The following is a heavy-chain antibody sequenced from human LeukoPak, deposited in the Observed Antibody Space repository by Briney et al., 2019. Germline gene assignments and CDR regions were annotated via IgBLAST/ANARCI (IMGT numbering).Heavy chain of an antibody. CDR2: INAYNGNT. CDR1: GCTLTSYG. D-gene: IGHD3-16*01. V-gene: IGHV1-18*01. Sequence: ASVKVSCKASGCTLTSYGITWVRQAPGQGLEWMGWINAYNGNTNYAQKLQGRVTMTTDTSTSTAYMELRSLRSDDTAVYYCARRGLSDFYYSYMDVWGKGTTVTVSS. J-gene: IGHJ6*03. CDR3: ARRGLSDFYYSYMDV.